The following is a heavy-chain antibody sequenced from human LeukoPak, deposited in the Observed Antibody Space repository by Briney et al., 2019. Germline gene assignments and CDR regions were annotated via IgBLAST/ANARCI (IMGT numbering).Heavy chain of an antibody. Sequence: ASVTVSCKASGYTFTGYYMHWVRQAPGQGLEWMGWINPNSGGTSYAQKFQGWVTMTRDTSISTAYMELSRLRSDDTAVYHCARGDILTPSGAFDIWGQGTLVTVSS. CDR1: GYTFTGYY. J-gene: IGHJ4*02. CDR2: INPNSGGT. V-gene: IGHV1-2*04. D-gene: IGHD3-9*01. CDR3: ARGDILTPSGAFDI.